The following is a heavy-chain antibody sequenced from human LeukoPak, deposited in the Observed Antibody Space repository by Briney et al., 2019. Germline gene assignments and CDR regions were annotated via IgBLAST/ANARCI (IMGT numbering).Heavy chain of an antibody. CDR2: IYHSGST. CDR1: GGSISSGGYS. Sequence: PSQTLSLTFAVSGGSISSGGYSWSWIRQPPGKGLEWIGYIYHSGSTYHNPSLKSRVTISVDRSKNQFSLKLSSVTAADTAVYYCARNPQTTVTTSYFDYWGQGTLVTVSS. CDR3: ARNPQTTVTTSYFDY. V-gene: IGHV4-30-2*01. J-gene: IGHJ4*02. D-gene: IGHD4-17*01.